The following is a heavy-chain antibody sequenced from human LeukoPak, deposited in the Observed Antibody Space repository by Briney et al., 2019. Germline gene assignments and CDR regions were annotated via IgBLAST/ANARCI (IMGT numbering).Heavy chain of an antibody. D-gene: IGHD4-17*01. CDR1: GFTFSSCA. Sequence: GRSLRLSCAASGFTFSSCAMHWVRQAPGKGLEWVAVISYDGSNKYYADSVKGRFTISRDNSKNTLYLQMNSLRAEDTAVYYCARDESAEDTVTTDYWGQGTLVTVSS. CDR2: ISYDGSNK. J-gene: IGHJ4*02. V-gene: IGHV3-30-3*01. CDR3: ARDESAEDTVTTDY.